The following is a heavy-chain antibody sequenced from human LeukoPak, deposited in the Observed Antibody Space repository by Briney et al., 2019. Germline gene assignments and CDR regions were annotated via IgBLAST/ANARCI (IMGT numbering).Heavy chain of an antibody. D-gene: IGHD3-10*01. Sequence: GDSLQISSKGSGYTFSSYWIGWVRQMPGKGLEWMGIIYPADSDTKYSPSFEGQVTISGDKSISTAYLQWSSLKAPDTAMYYCARHECSVSGSYYMAYWGQGTLVTVSS. CDR3: ARHECSVSGSYYMAY. CDR2: IYPADSDT. CDR1: GYTFSSYW. J-gene: IGHJ4*02. V-gene: IGHV5-51*01.